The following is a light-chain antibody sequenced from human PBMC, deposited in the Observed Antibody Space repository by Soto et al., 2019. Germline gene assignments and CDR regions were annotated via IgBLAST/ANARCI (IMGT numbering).Light chain of an antibody. J-gene: IGKJ5*01. CDR1: PSVISY. Sequence: EIVFTQSPATLSLSPWERATLSCSSSPSVISYLAWYQQKPGQASRLLLYDASNRATGIPARFSGGGAWTKFTLPISSLEPEDFAVYYCQQRSNWPPITFGQGTRLEI. CDR2: DAS. CDR3: QQRSNWPPIT. V-gene: IGKV3-11*01.